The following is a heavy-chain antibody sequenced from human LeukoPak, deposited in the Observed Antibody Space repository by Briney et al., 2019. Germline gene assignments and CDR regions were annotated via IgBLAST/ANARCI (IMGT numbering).Heavy chain of an antibody. CDR3: AKAGSSSSGWYFDL. CDR2: IRYDGSNK. V-gene: IGHV3-30*02. CDR1: GFTFSSYG. Sequence: GGSLRLSCAASGFTFSSYGMHWVRQAPGKGLEWVAFIRYDGSNKYYADSVKGRFTISRDNSKNTLYLQMNSLRAEDTAVYYCAKAGSSSSGWYFDLWGRGTLVTVSS. D-gene: IGHD6-6*01. J-gene: IGHJ2*01.